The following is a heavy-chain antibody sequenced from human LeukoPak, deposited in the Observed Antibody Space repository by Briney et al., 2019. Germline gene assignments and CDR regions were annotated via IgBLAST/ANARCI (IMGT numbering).Heavy chain of an antibody. Sequence: PGGSLRLSCAASGFTFSSYWMSWVRQAPGKGLEWVANIKQDGSEKYYVDSVKGRFTISRDNAKNSLYLQMNSLRAEDTAVYYCARDREVWFGEPTDYWGQGTLVTVSS. V-gene: IGHV3-7*01. CDR3: ARDREVWFGEPTDY. J-gene: IGHJ4*02. CDR1: GFTFSSYW. CDR2: IKQDGSEK. D-gene: IGHD3-10*01.